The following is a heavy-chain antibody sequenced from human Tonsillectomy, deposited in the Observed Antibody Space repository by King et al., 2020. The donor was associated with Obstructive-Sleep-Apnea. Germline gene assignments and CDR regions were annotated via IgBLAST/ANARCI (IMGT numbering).Heavy chain of an antibody. CDR1: GGSFSGYY. V-gene: IGHV4-34*01. CDR3: ARADYGDYPFDY. Sequence: VQLQQWGAGLLKPSETLSLTCAVYGGSFSGYYWSWIRQPPGKGLEWIGEINHSGTTNYNPSLKNRVTISVVTSKNQFSLKVTSVTAADTAVYYCARADYGDYPFDYWGQGTLVTVSS. J-gene: IGHJ4*02. D-gene: IGHD4-17*01. CDR2: INHSGTT.